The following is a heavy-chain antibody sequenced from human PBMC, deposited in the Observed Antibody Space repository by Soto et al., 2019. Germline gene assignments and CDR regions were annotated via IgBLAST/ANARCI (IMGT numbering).Heavy chain of an antibody. Sequence: EYLKISFEGSGYSFTSYGIVWVRQITGKGLEWMGIIYPGDSDTRYSPCFQGQVTISADKSISTAYLQWRSLKASDTAMYCCARRGDHCGMDVWGQGTKVTVSS. CDR3: ARRGDHCGMDV. J-gene: IGHJ6*02. CDR1: GYSFTSYG. D-gene: IGHD3-10*01. V-gene: IGHV5-51*01. CDR2: IYPGDSDT.